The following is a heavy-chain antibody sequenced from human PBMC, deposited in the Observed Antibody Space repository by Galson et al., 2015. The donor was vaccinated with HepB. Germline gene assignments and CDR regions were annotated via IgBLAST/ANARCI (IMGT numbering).Heavy chain of an antibody. D-gene: IGHD2-15*01. V-gene: IGHV5-51*01. CDR1: GYSFTSYW. J-gene: IGHJ4*02. CDR3: ARHRAKYCSGGSCYSLGEIDY. Sequence: QSGAAVKKPGESLTISCKGSGYSFTSYWIGWVRQMPGKGLEWMGIIYPGASDTRYSPSFQGQVTISADKSISTAYLQWSSLKASDTAMYYCARHRAKYCSGGSCYSLGEIDYWGQGTLVTVSS. CDR2: IYPGASDT.